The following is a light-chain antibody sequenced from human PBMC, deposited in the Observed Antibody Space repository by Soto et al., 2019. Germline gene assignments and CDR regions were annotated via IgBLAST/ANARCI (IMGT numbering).Light chain of an antibody. J-gene: IGKJ2*01. CDR3: QQYSSLPPT. Sequence: EIVLTQSPATLSASPGDRATLTCRASQSVTSNLAWYQQKPGQAPKLLIYGASTMATGISSRFSGSGSGTEFTLTISSLQSEDFVVYYCQQYSSLPPTFGQGTKVEVK. CDR1: QSVTSN. CDR2: GAS. V-gene: IGKV3-15*01.